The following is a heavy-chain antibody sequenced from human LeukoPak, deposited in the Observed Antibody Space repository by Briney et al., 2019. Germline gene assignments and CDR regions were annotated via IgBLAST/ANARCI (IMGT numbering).Heavy chain of an antibody. Sequence: GASVKVSCKASGYTFTGYYMHWVRQAPGQGLEWMGWINPNSGGTNYAQKFQGWVTMTRDTSISTAYMELSRLRSDDTAVYYCARGALALYCGGDCYPEWYFDLWGRGTLVTVSS. CDR2: INPNSGGT. CDR3: ARGALALYCGGDCYPEWYFDL. D-gene: IGHD2-21*02. CDR1: GYTFTGYY. V-gene: IGHV1-2*04. J-gene: IGHJ2*01.